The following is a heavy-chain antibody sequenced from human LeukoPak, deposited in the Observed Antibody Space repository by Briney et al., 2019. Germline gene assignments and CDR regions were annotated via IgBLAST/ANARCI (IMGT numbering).Heavy chain of an antibody. D-gene: IGHD6-19*01. Sequence: GGSLRLSCAASGFVFSNYDVHWVRQAPGEGLEWLAYNSKDGGSNFYADSVKGRFTASRDNSRNTVYLQMNSLRAEDTALYYCAVSIAVGTLSRWGQGTLVTVSS. V-gene: IGHV3-30*03. CDR1: GFVFSNYD. CDR2: NSKDGGSN. J-gene: IGHJ4*02. CDR3: AVSIAVGTLSR.